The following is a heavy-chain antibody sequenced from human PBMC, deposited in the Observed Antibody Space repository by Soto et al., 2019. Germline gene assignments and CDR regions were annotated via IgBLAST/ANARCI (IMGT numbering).Heavy chain of an antibody. D-gene: IGHD3-10*01. CDR2: INHSGST. CDR1: GFTVSSNY. Sequence: GSLRLSCAASGFTVSSNYMSWVRQAPGKGLEWIGEINHSGSTNYNPSLKSRVTISVDTSKNQFSLKLSPVTAADTAVYYCASKFGQLLADAFDIWGQGTMVTVSS. CDR3: ASKFGQLLADAFDI. J-gene: IGHJ3*02. V-gene: IGHV4-34*01.